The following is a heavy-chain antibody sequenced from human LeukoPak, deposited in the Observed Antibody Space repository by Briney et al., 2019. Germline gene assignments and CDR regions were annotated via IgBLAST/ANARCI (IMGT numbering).Heavy chain of an antibody. CDR3: ALGAVPAAPFYYYYYMDV. Sequence: ASVKVSCKASGYTFTSYGISWVRQAPGQGLEWMGWISAYNGDTNYAQKLQGRVTMTTDTSTSTAYMELRSLRSDDTAVYYCALGAVPAAPFYYYYYMDVWGKGTTVTISS. D-gene: IGHD2-2*01. V-gene: IGHV1-18*01. CDR2: ISAYNGDT. CDR1: GYTFTSYG. J-gene: IGHJ6*03.